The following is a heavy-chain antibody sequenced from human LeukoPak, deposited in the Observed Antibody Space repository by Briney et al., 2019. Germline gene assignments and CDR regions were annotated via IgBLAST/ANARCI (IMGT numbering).Heavy chain of an antibody. CDR1: GFTFSSYS. V-gene: IGHV3-21*01. CDR2: ISSSSSYI. J-gene: IGHJ5*02. CDR3: ARDSTYDILTGYATLGWFDP. D-gene: IGHD3-9*01. Sequence: GGSLRLSCAASGFTFSSYSMNWVRQAPGKGLEWVSSISSSSSYIYYADSVKGRFTISRDNAKNSLYLQMNSLRAEDTAVYYCARDSTYDILTGYATLGWFDPWGQGTLVTVSS.